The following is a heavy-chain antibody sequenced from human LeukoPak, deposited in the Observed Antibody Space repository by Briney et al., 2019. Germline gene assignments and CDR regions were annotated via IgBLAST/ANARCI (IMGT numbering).Heavy chain of an antibody. CDR2: IYPGDSDT. J-gene: IGHJ4*02. Sequence: GESLKISCKGFGYSFANYWIAWVRQMPGKGLEWMGIIYPGDSDTRYSPSFQGQVTISADKSINTAYPQWSSLKASDTATYYCARRYDNTGYYVYWGQGTLDTVSS. D-gene: IGHD3-22*01. CDR1: GYSFANYW. CDR3: ARRYDNTGYYVY. V-gene: IGHV5-51*01.